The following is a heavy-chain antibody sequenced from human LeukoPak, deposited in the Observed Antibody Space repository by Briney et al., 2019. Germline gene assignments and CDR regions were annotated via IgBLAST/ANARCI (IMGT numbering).Heavy chain of an antibody. CDR1: GFTFSSYS. CDR2: ISSSSSYI. Sequence: PGGTLRLSCTASGFTFSSYSMNWVRQAPGKGLEWVASISSSSSYIYYANSVKSRFTISRDNAKTSLYLQMNSLRAEVTAVYYCARDSGQWLYGNDAFDIWGQGTMVTVSS. D-gene: IGHD6-19*01. J-gene: IGHJ3*02. V-gene: IGHV3-21*01. CDR3: ARDSGQWLYGNDAFDI.